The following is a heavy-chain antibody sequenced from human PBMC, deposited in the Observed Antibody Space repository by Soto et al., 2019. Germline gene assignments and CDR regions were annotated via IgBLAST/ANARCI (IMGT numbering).Heavy chain of an antibody. D-gene: IGHD2-15*01. Sequence: SETLSLTCTVSGGSISSYYWSWIRQPPGKGLEWIGYIYYSGSTNYNPSLKSRVTISVGTSKNQFSLKLSSVTAADTAVYYCARGGYCSGGSCLPHWFDPWGQGTLVTVSS. J-gene: IGHJ5*02. CDR2: IYYSGST. CDR1: GGSISSYY. CDR3: ARGGYCSGGSCLPHWFDP. V-gene: IGHV4-59*01.